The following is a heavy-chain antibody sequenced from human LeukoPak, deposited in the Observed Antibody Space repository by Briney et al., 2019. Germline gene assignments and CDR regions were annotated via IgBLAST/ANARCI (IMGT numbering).Heavy chain of an antibody. CDR1: GFTFSNFW. CDR2: IKQDETEK. V-gene: IGHV3-7*01. Sequence: GGSLRLSCTASGFTFSNFWMGWVRQAPGKGLEWVANIKQDETEKFYLDSVKGRFTISRDNAKNTLDLQMNNLRVEDTAVYYCVRDGVGAPPFDYWGEGVLVTVSS. D-gene: IGHD1-26*01. J-gene: IGHJ4*02. CDR3: VRDGVGAPPFDY.